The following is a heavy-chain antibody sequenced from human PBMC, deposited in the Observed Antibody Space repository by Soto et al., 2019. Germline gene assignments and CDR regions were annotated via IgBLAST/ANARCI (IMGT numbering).Heavy chain of an antibody. CDR3: ARSGTAMVMVDY. Sequence: KPSETLSLTCTVSGGSISSYFWSWIRQPPGKGLEWIGYIYYSGSTNYNPSLKSRVTISVDTSKNQFSLKLSSVTAADTAVYYCARSGTAMVMVDYWGPGTLVTVSS. CDR2: IYYSGST. CDR1: GGSISSYF. D-gene: IGHD5-18*01. J-gene: IGHJ4*02. V-gene: IGHV4-59*01.